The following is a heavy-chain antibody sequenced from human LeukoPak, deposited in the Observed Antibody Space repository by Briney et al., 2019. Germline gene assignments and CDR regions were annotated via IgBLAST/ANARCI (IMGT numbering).Heavy chain of an antibody. CDR2: INPNSGDA. CDR3: ARDKGSGYLPFDF. Sequence: ASVKVSCKASGYTFTVHYIHWVRQAPGQGPEWMGWINPNSGDANYPQKFQGRVTMTRDTSISTAYMEMSSLRSDDTAVYYCARDKGSGYLPFDFWGQGTLVTVSS. J-gene: IGHJ4*02. D-gene: IGHD5-18*01. V-gene: IGHV1-2*02. CDR1: GYTFTVHY.